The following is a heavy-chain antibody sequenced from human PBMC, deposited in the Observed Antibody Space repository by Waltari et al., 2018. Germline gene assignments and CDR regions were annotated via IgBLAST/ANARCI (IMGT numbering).Heavy chain of an antibody. Sequence: ELQLVESGGGLVQPGGSLRLSCEGFGFTFEDYAMQWVRQAPGKGLEWGWGISSNGDNLKYADSAKGRFTISRDNAKKSLYLEMKSLTIEDTALYYCVKDVNRVPAVGWSGAFDVWGQGTLVTVSS. CDR3: VKDVNRVPAVGWSGAFDV. J-gene: IGHJ3*01. V-gene: IGHV3-9*01. D-gene: IGHD3-3*01. CDR2: ISSNGDNL. CDR1: GFTFEDYA.